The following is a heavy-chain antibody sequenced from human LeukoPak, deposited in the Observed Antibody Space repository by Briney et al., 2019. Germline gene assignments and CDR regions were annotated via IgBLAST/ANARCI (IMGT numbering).Heavy chain of an antibody. J-gene: IGHJ5*02. CDR2: INPNGGTT. CDR3: ARGPPTSSNWFDP. V-gene: IGHV1-46*01. Sequence: ASVKVSCKASGYTFTNYYIHWVRQAPGQGFEWMGIINPNGGTTNYAQKFQGRVTMTRDTSTNTVYMELSSLRSEDTAVYYCARGPPTSSNWFDPWGQGTLVTASS. CDR1: GYTFTNYY.